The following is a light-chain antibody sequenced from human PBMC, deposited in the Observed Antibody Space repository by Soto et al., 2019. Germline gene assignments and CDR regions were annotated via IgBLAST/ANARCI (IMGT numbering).Light chain of an antibody. CDR3: GADHGSGSNFVWV. V-gene: IGLV9-49*01. J-gene: IGLJ3*02. Sequence: QPVLTQPPSASASLGASVTLTCTLSSDYSHYKVDWYQQRPGKGPRFVMRVGTGGIVGSKGDGIPDRFSVLGSGLNRYLTIKKIQEEDESDYHCGADHGSGSNFVWVFGGGTKVTVL. CDR2: VGTGGIVG. CDR1: SDYSHYK.